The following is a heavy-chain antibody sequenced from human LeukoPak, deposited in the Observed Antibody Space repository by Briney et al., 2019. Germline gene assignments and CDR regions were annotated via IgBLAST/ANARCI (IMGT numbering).Heavy chain of an antibody. CDR1: GGSISSGSYC. J-gene: IGHJ5*02. CDR3: ARVPKNCSSTSCYESTRPNWFDP. Sequence: SETLSLTCAVSGGSISSGSYCWGWIRQPPGKGLEWLGSIYNSGSTYYSPSLKSRVTISVDTSKNQFSLKRSSVTAADTAVYYCARVPKNCSSTSCYESTRPNWFDPWGQGTLVTVSS. V-gene: IGHV4-39*07. CDR2: IYNSGST. D-gene: IGHD2-2*01.